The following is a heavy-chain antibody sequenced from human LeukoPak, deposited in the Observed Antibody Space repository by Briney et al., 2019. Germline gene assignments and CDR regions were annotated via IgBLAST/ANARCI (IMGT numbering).Heavy chain of an antibody. CDR2: IYHSGST. CDR1: GYSISSGYY. J-gene: IGHJ4*02. D-gene: IGHD1-26*01. CDR3: ARGCGIVGATVHPSDY. Sequence: SETLSLTCAVSGYSISSGYYWGWIRQPPGKRLEWIGSIYHSGSTYYNPSLKSGVSISVDTSKNHFSLKLSSVTAADTAVYYCARGCGIVGATVHPSDYWGQGTLVTVSS. V-gene: IGHV4-38-2*01.